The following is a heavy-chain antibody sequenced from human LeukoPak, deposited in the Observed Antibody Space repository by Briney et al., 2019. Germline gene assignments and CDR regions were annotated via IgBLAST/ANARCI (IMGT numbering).Heavy chain of an antibody. CDR2: IKQDGSEK. CDR1: GFTLSSYW. CDR3: ARDGIAVAGDYFDY. J-gene: IGHJ4*02. V-gene: IGHV3-7*01. D-gene: IGHD6-19*01. Sequence: GGSLRLSCAASGFTLSSYWMSWVRQAPGKGLEWVANIKQDGSEKYYVDSVKGRFTISRDNAKNSLYLQMNSLRAEDTAVYYCARDGIAVAGDYFDYWGQGTLVTVSS.